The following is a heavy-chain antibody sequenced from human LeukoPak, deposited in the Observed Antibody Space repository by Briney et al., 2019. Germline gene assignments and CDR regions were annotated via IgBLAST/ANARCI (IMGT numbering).Heavy chain of an antibody. V-gene: IGHV3-33*01. D-gene: IGHD6-6*01. J-gene: IGHJ6*02. CDR2: IWYDGSNK. CDR1: GFTFSSYG. Sequence: PGGSLRLSCAASGFTFSSYGMHWVRQAPGKGLEWVAVIWYDGSNKYYADSVKGRFTISRDNSKNTLYLQMNSLRAEDTAVYYCARDSRGSSVGYYYGMDVWGQGTTVTVSS. CDR3: ARDSRGSSVGYYYGMDV.